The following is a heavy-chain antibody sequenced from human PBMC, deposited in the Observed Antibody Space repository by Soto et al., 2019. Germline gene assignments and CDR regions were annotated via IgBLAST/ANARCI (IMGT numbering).Heavy chain of an antibody. D-gene: IGHD6-19*01. CDR3: ARVEVATIGGIAVAAPDRSHYYYYYMDV. Sequence: GGSLRLSCAASGFTFSSYGMHWVRQAPGKGLEWVAVIWYDGSNKYYADSVKGRFTISRDNSKNTLYLQMNSLGAEDTAVYYCARVEVATIGGIAVAAPDRSHYYYYYMDVWGKGTTVTVSS. V-gene: IGHV3-33*01. CDR2: IWYDGSNK. J-gene: IGHJ6*03. CDR1: GFTFSSYG.